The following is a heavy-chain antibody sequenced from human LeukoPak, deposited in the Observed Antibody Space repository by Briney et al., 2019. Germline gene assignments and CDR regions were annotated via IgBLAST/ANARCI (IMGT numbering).Heavy chain of an antibody. CDR1: GGTFSSYA. J-gene: IGHJ4*02. V-gene: IGHV1-69*13. CDR2: IIPIFGTA. D-gene: IGHD1-20*01. Sequence: GASVKVSCKASGGTFSSYAISWVRQAPGQGLEWMGGIIPIFGTANYAQKFQGRVTITAVESTSTAYMELSSLRSEDTAVYYCARGSVTGTTIDYWGQGTLVTVSS. CDR3: ARGSVTGTTIDY.